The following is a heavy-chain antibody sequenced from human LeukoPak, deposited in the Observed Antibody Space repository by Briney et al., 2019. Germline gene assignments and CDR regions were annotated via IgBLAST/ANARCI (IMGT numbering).Heavy chain of an antibody. V-gene: IGHV4-31*03. CDR3: ARRPTHGDYFDAFDI. CDR2: RYYSGSS. J-gene: IGHJ3*02. Sequence: PSQTLSLTCTASGGSISSGGYDWTWIRQHPGKGLEWIGYRYYSGSSFYNPSLKTRVIISLDTSENQVSLRLSSVTAADTAVYYCARRPTHGDYFDAFDIWGQGTMVTVSS. CDR1: GGSISSGGYD. D-gene: IGHD4-17*01.